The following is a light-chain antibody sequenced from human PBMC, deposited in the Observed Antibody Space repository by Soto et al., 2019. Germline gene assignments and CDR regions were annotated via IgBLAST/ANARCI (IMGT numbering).Light chain of an antibody. Sequence: EIVLTQSPGTLSLSPGERATLSCRASQSLSSSQLAWYQQKPGQAPRLLTHDASSRATGISDRFTGSGSGTDFTLTITTLEPEDFAVYYCQQYGSSPRTFGLGTKVDIK. J-gene: IGKJ1*01. V-gene: IGKV3-20*01. CDR3: QQYGSSPRT. CDR1: QSLSSSQ. CDR2: DAS.